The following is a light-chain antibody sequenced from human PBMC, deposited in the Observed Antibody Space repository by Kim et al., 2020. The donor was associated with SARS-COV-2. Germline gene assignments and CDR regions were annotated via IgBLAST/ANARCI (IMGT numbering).Light chain of an antibody. J-gene: IGKJ2*01. CDR1: QGISNS. CDR2: GAS. CDR3: QQYYTTPFT. Sequence: SASVGDRVTITCRASQGISNSLAWYQQKPGKAPKLLLYGASRLESGVPSRFSGSGSGTDYTLTIRSLQPEDFATYHCQQYYTTPFTFGQGTKLEI. V-gene: IGKV1-NL1*01.